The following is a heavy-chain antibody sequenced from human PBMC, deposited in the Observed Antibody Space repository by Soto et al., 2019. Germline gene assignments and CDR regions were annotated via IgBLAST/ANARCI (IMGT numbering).Heavy chain of an antibody. J-gene: IGHJ3*02. CDR1: GYTFTSYG. Sequence: ASVKVSCKASGYTFTSYGISWVRQAPGQGLEWMGWISAYNGNTNYAQKLQDRVTMTTDTSTSTAYMELRSLRSDDTAVYYCARELDYYDSSGYADAFDIWGQGTMVTVSS. CDR3: ARELDYYDSSGYADAFDI. D-gene: IGHD3-22*01. V-gene: IGHV1-18*01. CDR2: ISAYNGNT.